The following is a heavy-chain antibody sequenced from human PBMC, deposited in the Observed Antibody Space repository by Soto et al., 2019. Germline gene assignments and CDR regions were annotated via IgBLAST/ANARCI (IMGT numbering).Heavy chain of an antibody. Sequence: QVQLVQSGAEVKKPGASVKVSCKASGYTFHNYGVSWVRQAPGQGLEWMGRISAYNYNTHYAQNFEGRVTMTTDTSTSTAYLELRSLRSDDTAIYYCARLTGGFRLGLDYWGQGTEVTVSS. CDR3: ARLTGGFRLGLDY. CDR1: GYTFHNYG. CDR2: ISAYNYNT. V-gene: IGHV1-18*01. D-gene: IGHD3-16*01. J-gene: IGHJ4*02.